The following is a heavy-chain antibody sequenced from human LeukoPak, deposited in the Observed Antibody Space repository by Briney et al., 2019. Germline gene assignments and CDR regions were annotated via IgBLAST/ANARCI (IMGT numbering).Heavy chain of an antibody. Sequence: PGGSPRLSCAASGFTFSSYWMNWVRQAPGKGLVWVSRIASDGSSTTYADSVKGQFSISRDNAKNTLYLQMNSLRVEDTAVYYCARGRPHGNDYWGQGTLVTVSS. CDR1: GFTFSSYW. CDR2: IASDGSST. D-gene: IGHD4-23*01. CDR3: ARGRPHGNDY. V-gene: IGHV3-74*01. J-gene: IGHJ4*02.